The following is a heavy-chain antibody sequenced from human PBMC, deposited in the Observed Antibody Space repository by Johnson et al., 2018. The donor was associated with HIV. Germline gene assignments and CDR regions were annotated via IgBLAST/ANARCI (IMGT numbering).Heavy chain of an antibody. J-gene: IGHJ3*02. CDR3: ARPSTSHAFDI. Sequence: VQLVEFGGGVVQPGRSLRLSCAASGFTFSSYAMHWVRQAPGKGLEWVSVIYSGGSTYYADSVKGRFTISRDNSKNTLYLQMNSLRAEDTAVYYCARPSTSHAFDIWGQGTMVTVSS. V-gene: IGHV3-66*04. CDR2: IYSGGST. CDR1: GFTFSSYA.